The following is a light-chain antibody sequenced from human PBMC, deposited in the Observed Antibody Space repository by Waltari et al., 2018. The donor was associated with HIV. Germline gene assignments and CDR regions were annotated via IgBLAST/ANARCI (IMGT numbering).Light chain of an antibody. Sequence: QSALTQPASVSGSPGQSITISSTGTSSDVGAYNHVSWFQQFPGKAPQLIIYDVSNRPSGVSDRFSGSKSGNTASLAISGLQAADEAEYYCSSYSGTSSVVFGTGTKVSVL. CDR2: DVS. J-gene: IGLJ1*01. V-gene: IGLV2-14*03. CDR3: SSYSGTSSVV. CDR1: SSDVGAYNH.